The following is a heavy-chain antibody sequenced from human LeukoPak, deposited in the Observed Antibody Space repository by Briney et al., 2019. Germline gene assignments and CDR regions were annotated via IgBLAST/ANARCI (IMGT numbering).Heavy chain of an antibody. CDR2: MYYSGST. Sequence: SETLSLTCTVSGGSISSYSWSWIRQPPGKGLEWIGYMYYSGSTDYNPSLKSRVTISVDTSKNQFSLKLSSVTAADTAVYYCARHLPSTTGRSYFDYWGQGTLVTVSS. CDR1: GGSISSYS. V-gene: IGHV4-59*08. J-gene: IGHJ4*02. D-gene: IGHD1-1*01. CDR3: ARHLPSTTGRSYFDY.